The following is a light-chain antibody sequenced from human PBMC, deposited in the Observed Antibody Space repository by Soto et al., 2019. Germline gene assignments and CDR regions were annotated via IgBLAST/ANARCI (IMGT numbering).Light chain of an antibody. CDR1: SGHSSYI. J-gene: IGLJ3*02. V-gene: IGLV4-60*02. Sequence: QSVLTQSSSASAYLGSSVKLTCTLSSGHSSYIIAWHQQQPGKAPRYLMKLEGSGSYNKGSGVPDRFSGSSSGADRYLTISNLQFEDEADYYCETWDSNIWVFGGGTKLTVL. CDR3: ETWDSNIWV. CDR2: LEGSGSY.